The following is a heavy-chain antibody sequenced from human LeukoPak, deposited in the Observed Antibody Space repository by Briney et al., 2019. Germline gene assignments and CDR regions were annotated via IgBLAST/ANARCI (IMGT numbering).Heavy chain of an antibody. CDR2: IHYSGNT. V-gene: IGHV4-39*07. J-gene: IGHJ5*02. D-gene: IGHD6-13*01. Sequence: GSLRLSCAASGFTFSSYSMNWVRQPPGKGLEWIGSIHYSGNTYYNPSLRSRITILLDASKNQFSLKVSSVTAADTAIYYCARARIAAAGDWFDPWGQGALVTVST. CDR3: ARARIAAAGDWFDP. CDR1: GFTFSSYS.